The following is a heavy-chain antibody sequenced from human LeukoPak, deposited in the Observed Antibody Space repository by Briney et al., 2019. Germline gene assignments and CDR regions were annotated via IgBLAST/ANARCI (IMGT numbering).Heavy chain of an antibody. Sequence: SVKVSCKASGGTFSSYAISWVRQAPGQGLEWMGRIIPILGIANYAQKFRGRVTITADKSTSTAYMELSSLRSEDTAVYYCASSKGTYYYGSGSYYWFDPWGQGTLVTVSS. CDR2: IIPILGIA. V-gene: IGHV1-69*04. CDR3: ASSKGTYYYGSGSYYWFDP. CDR1: GGTFSSYA. J-gene: IGHJ5*02. D-gene: IGHD3-10*01.